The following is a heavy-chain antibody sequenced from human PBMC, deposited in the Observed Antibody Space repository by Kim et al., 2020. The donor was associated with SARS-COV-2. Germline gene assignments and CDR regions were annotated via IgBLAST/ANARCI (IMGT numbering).Heavy chain of an antibody. Sequence: ASVKVSCKASGYTFTSYAMHWVRQAPGQRLEWMGWINAGNGNTKYSQKFQGRVTITRDTSASTAYMELSSLRSEDTAVYYCARARTPWFGELWGYYGMDVWGQGTTVTVSS. CDR3: ARARTPWFGELWGYYGMDV. D-gene: IGHD3-10*01. V-gene: IGHV1-3*01. J-gene: IGHJ6*02. CDR1: GYTFTSYA. CDR2: INAGNGNT.